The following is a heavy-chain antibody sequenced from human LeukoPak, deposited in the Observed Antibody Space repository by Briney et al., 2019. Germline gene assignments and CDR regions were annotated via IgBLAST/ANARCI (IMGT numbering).Heavy chain of an antibody. Sequence: GGSLRLSCAASGFTFSTYSMNWVRQAPGKGLEWVSYISSSSSSRHYADSVKGRFTISRDNAKNSLYLQMNSLRAEDTAVYYCARESTVGAYPHWGQGTLVTVSS. D-gene: IGHD1-26*01. CDR3: ARESTVGAYPH. V-gene: IGHV3-48*01. CDR2: ISSSSSSR. J-gene: IGHJ4*02. CDR1: GFTFSTYS.